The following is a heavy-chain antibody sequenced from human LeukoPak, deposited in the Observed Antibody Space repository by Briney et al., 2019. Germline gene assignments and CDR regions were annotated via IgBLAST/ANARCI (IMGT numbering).Heavy chain of an antibody. Sequence: PGASVKVSCKASEYTFTSYDINWVRQATGQGLEWMGRMNPNSGNTGYAQKFQGRVTITRNTSISTAYMELSSLRSEDTAVYYCARELLWFGESNFDYWGQGTLVTVSS. CDR1: EYTFTSYD. V-gene: IGHV1-8*03. CDR3: ARELLWFGESNFDY. D-gene: IGHD3-10*01. CDR2: MNPNSGNT. J-gene: IGHJ4*02.